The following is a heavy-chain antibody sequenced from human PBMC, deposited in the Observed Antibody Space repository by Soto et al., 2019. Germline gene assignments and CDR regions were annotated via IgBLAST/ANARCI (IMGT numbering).Heavy chain of an antibody. CDR2: VYYNENT. V-gene: IGHV4-39*01. Sequence: LSLTCSVLGASIINFANYWGWIRQPPGKGLEWIGTVYYNENTYYNPSLKSRVAISVDTAKNQFSLNLRSVTAADTAIYFCARRERYYGSPGWFDPWGQGTLVTVSS. J-gene: IGHJ5*01. CDR1: GASIINFANY. D-gene: IGHD3-10*01. CDR3: ARRERYYGSPGWFDP.